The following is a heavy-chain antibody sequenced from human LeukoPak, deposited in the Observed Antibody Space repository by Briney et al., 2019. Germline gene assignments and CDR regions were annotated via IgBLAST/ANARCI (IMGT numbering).Heavy chain of an antibody. CDR1: GFTFSDYY. Sequence: GGSLRLSCAASGFTFSDYYMTWIRQAPGKGLEWVSHIAHSGNGMWYADAVKGRFTISRGNAKNLLFLQMDSLRAEDTAVYYCARGYYEMGVWGQGTTVIVSS. CDR2: IAHSGNGM. V-gene: IGHV3-11*01. CDR3: ARGYYEMGV. J-gene: IGHJ6*02.